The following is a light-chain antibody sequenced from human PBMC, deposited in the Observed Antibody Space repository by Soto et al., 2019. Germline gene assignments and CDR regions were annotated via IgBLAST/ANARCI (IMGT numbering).Light chain of an antibody. CDR1: SSDVGGYNY. CDR2: EVS. V-gene: IGLV2-8*01. CDR3: TSYAGSNNFFYV. J-gene: IGLJ1*01. Sequence: QSALTQPPSASGSPGQSVTISCTGTSSDVGGYNYVSWYQQHPGKAPKLMIYEVSKRPSGVPDRFSGSKSGNTASLTVSGLQAEDEADYYCTSYAGSNNFFYVFGTGTKVNVL.